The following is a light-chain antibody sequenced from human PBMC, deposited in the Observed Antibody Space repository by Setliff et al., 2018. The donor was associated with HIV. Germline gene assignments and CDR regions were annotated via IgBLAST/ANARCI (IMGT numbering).Light chain of an antibody. CDR2: QVN. CDR3: TSYTTGSTLYV. J-gene: IGLJ1*01. CDR1: SNDVGRYDY. Sequence: QSALTQPASVSGSPGQSITISCTGTSNDVGRYDYISWYQQHPGKAPKLMIFQVNNRPPGVSNRFSGSKSGNTASLTISGLQAEDDADYYCTSYTTGSTLYVFGTGTKATVL. V-gene: IGLV2-14*01.